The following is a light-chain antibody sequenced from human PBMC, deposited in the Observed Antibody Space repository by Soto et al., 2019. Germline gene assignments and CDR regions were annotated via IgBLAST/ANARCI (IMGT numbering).Light chain of an antibody. J-gene: IGLJ2*01. CDR3: ASFTRSVTAV. CDR2: DVN. CDR1: SSDVGGYNY. Sequence: QSALTQPASVSGSPGQSITISCAGTSSDVGGYNYVSWYQQHPGKVPRLIISDVNKRPSGVSDRFSGSKSGNTASLTISGLQAEDEADYYCASFTRSVTAVFGGGTELTVL. V-gene: IGLV2-14*03.